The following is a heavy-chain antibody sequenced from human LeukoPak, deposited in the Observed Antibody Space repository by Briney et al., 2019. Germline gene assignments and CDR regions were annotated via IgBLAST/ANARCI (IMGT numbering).Heavy chain of an antibody. Sequence: GGSLRLSCAASGFTFSTYGMHWVRQAPGKGLEWVAVMSSDGSNKYCADSVKGRFTISRDNAKNTLYLQMNSLRAEDTAVYYCARALSYSGYDFDHWGQGTLVTVSS. J-gene: IGHJ4*02. CDR2: MSSDGSNK. D-gene: IGHD5-12*01. CDR1: GFTFSTYG. V-gene: IGHV3-30*03. CDR3: ARALSYSGYDFDH.